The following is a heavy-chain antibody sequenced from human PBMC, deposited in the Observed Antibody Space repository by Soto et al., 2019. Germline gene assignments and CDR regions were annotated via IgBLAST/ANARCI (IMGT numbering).Heavy chain of an antibody. CDR1: GDTFNDYY. CDR3: SIESGGATATLDYYYFYMDV. D-gene: IGHD5-12*01. J-gene: IGHJ6*03. V-gene: IGHV1-2*04. Sequence: GASVKVSCKTSGDTFNDYYIHWVRQAPGQGLEWMGWINPNGGFTNYAQKFKGWVTMTRDTSIRTVYMELSSLRSDDTAVYYCSIESGGATATLDYYYFYMDVWGKGTTVTVSS. CDR2: INPNGGFT.